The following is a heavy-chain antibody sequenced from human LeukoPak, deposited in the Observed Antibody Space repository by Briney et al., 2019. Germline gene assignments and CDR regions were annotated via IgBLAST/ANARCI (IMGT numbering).Heavy chain of an antibody. CDR2: ISSSGSTI. D-gene: IGHD6-19*01. V-gene: IGHV3-11*04. CDR3: ATASSGPGTYAFDM. CDR1: GFTFTDYY. J-gene: IGHJ3*02. Sequence: GGSLRLSCAASGFTFTDYYMSWIRQAPGKGLEWVSYISSSGSTIYAADSVRGRFTISRDNAKNSLYLQMNSLRAEDTAVYYCATASSGPGTYAFDMWGQGTMVTVSS.